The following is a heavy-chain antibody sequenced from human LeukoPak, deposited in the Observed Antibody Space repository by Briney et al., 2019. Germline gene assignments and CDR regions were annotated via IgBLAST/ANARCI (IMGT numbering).Heavy chain of an antibody. CDR3: ARLNTAMGLAFDI. CDR2: KSRGGVNT. Sequence: WDSLRLSCAASGFTFSTYAMSWVRQAPGKGLEWVSIKSRGGVNTYYVDSLKGRFTISRDSSKNTVYLQMNSLTAGDTAVYYCARLNTAMGLAFDIWGQGTMVTVSS. D-gene: IGHD5-18*01. CDR1: GFTFSTYA. J-gene: IGHJ3*02. V-gene: IGHV3-23*01.